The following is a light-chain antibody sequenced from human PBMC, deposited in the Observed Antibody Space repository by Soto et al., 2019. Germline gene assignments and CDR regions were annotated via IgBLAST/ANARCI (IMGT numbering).Light chain of an antibody. CDR2: RYN. V-gene: IGLV1-47*01. CDR3: AAWDDSLSGRV. J-gene: IGLJ3*02. CDR1: SSNIETNY. Sequence: QSVLTQPPSASGTPGQRVTISCSGSSSNIETNYVYWYQHLPGTAPKLLIYRYNQRPSGVPDRFSGSKSGTSASLAISGLRSEDEADYYCAAWDDSLSGRVFGGGTQLTVL.